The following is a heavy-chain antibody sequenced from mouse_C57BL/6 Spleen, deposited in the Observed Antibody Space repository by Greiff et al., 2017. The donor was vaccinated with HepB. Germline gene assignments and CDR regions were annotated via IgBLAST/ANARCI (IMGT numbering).Heavy chain of an antibody. CDR1: GYTFTSYW. V-gene: IGHV1-55*01. J-gene: IGHJ2*01. D-gene: IGHD2-3*01. CDR2: IYPGSGST. CDR3: ARKIYDGYYDS. Sequence: QVQLQQSGAELVKPGASVKMSCKASGYTFTSYWITWVKQRPGQGLEWIGDIYPGSGSTNYNEKFKSKATLTVDKPSSTAYMQLSSLTSEDSAVYYCARKIYDGYYDSWGQGTTLTVSS.